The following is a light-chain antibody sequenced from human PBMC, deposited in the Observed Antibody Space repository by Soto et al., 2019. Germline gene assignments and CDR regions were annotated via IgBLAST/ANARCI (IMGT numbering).Light chain of an antibody. CDR1: ESVNTN. CDR2: GAS. Sequence: TVMTQSPAILSASPGERVTLSCRASESVNTNLAWYQQKPGQGPRLLVYGASTRATGIPARFSGSGSGTEFALTISRLQSEDFAVYHCQQYNNWPPAFGEGPKVEMK. J-gene: IGKJ1*01. V-gene: IGKV3-15*01. CDR3: QQYNNWPPA.